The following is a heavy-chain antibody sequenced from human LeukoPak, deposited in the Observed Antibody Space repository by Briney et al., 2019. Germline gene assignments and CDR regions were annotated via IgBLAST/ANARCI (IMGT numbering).Heavy chain of an antibody. CDR1: GGSISSYY. CDR2: IYHSGST. CDR3: ASQWGTTGTMAYAFDM. D-gene: IGHD1-1*01. Sequence: SETLSLTCTVSGGSISSYYWSWIRQPPGKGLEWIASIYHSGSTYYNPSLKSRVTISVDTSKNQFSLKVNSVSAADTAMYYCASQWGTTGTMAYAFDMWGQGTMLTVSS. V-gene: IGHV4-59*05. J-gene: IGHJ3*02.